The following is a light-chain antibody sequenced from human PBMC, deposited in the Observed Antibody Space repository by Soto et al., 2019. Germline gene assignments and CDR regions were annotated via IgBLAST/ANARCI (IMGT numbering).Light chain of an antibody. CDR3: SSYTRDTALV. V-gene: IGLV2-14*01. CDR2: EVS. J-gene: IGLJ1*01. CDR1: SSDVGTYNY. Sequence: VLTQPASVSGSPGQSITISCTGTSSDVGTYNYVSWYQHHPGKAPKLIIYEVSNRPSGVSNRFSGSKSGSTASLTISGLQAEDEADYHCSSYTRDTALVFGTGTKVTVL.